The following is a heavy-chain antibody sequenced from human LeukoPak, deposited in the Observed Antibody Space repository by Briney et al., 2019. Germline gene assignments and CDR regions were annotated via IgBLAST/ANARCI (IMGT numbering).Heavy chain of an antibody. D-gene: IGHD6-13*01. CDR2: ISSSSSTI. V-gene: IGHV3-48*04. Sequence: GGSLRLSCAASGFTFSSYSMNWVRQAPGKGLEWVSYISSSSSTIYYADSVKGRSTISRDNAKNSLYLQMNSLRAEDTAVYYCARDFWRRSSHTFDYWGQGTLVTVSS. CDR3: ARDFWRRSSHTFDY. CDR1: GFTFSSYS. J-gene: IGHJ4*02.